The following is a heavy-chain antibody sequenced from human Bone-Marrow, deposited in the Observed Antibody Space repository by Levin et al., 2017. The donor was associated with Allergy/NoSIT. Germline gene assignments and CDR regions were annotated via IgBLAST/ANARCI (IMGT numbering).Heavy chain of an antibody. D-gene: IGHD1-26*01. V-gene: IGHV3-9*01. CDR3: TKNLLPGYTSNVGVRD. CDR2: INWNSDRI. CDR1: GFTFDAYT. J-gene: IGHJ4*02. Sequence: AGGSLRLSCVASGFTFDAYTMHWVRQAPGKGLEWVASINWNSDRIDYADSVKGRFTIARDNAQNSLFLQMTSLRPEDTAFYFCTKNLLPGYTSNVGVRDWGQGTLVTVSS.